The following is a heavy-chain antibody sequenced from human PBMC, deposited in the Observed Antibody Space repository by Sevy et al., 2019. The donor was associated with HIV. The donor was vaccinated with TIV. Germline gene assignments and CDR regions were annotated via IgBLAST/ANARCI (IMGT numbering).Heavy chain of an antibody. CDR1: GLTLRSYD. D-gene: IGHD1-26*01. J-gene: IGHJ3*02. CDR3: ARGTRYGGSYYLGDDAFDI. CDR2: IGSAGDT. V-gene: IGHV3-13*01. Sequence: GGSLRLSCAASGLTLRSYDMHWVRQATGKGLEWVSAIGSAGDTYYPGSVKGRFTISRENAKNSLYLQMNSLRAGDTAVYYCARGTRYGGSYYLGDDAFDIWGQGSMVTVSS.